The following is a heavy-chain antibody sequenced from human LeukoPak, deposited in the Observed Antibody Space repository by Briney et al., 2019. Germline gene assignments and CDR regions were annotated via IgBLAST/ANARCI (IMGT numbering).Heavy chain of an antibody. CDR2: ISSSSSTI. CDR1: GFTFSSYS. J-gene: IGHJ3*02. Sequence: GGSLRLSCAASGFTFSSYSMNWVRQAPGKGLEWVSYISSSSSTIYYADSVKGRFTISRDNAKNSLYLQMNGLRAEDTAVYYCARDQIGAFDIWGQGTMVTVSS. D-gene: IGHD2/OR15-2a*01. V-gene: IGHV3-48*01. CDR3: ARDQIGAFDI.